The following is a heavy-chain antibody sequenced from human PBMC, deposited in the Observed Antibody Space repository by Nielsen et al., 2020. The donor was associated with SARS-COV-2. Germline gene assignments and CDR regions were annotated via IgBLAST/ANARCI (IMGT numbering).Heavy chain of an antibody. CDR1: GGTFSSYA. CDR2: ISTYTGDT. J-gene: IGHJ4*02. V-gene: IGHV1-18*01. CDR3: ARGNWNYADFDY. D-gene: IGHD1-7*01. Sequence: ASVKVSCKASGGTFSSYAITWVRQAPGQGLEWMGWISTYTGDTNYAERLQDRLTVTTDTSTSTAYMELRSLSSDDTAVYYCARGNWNYADFDYWGQGTLVTVSS.